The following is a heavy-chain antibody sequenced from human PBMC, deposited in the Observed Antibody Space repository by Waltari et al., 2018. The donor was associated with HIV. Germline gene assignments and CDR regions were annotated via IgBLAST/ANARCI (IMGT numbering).Heavy chain of an antibody. J-gene: IGHJ4*02. CDR2: MNPDNGDA. D-gene: IGHD3-3*01. V-gene: IGHV1-8*02. CDR3: TKGRRGALFGDE. CDR1: GYSFIDFA. Sequence: QVQLVQSGAEIKKPRASVRISCKAFGYSFIDFAINWVRRPPGRGLEWVGWMNPDNGDAGYGHKFKGRFSLTRDTSTDTAYMDVDNLKSEDTAIYYCTKGRRGALFGDEWGQGTLVTVSS.